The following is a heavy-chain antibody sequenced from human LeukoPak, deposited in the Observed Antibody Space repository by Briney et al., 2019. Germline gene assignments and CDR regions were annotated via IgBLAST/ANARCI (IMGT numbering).Heavy chain of an antibody. CDR2: VTGSGTST. J-gene: IGHJ4*02. V-gene: IGHV3-23*01. Sequence: PGGSLRPSCAASGFTFSNYAMTWVRQAPGKGLEWVSTVTGSGTSTFYADSVKGRFTISRDNSKNTLYLQMNSLRVEDTAVYYCANRWYYFDYWGQGTLVTVSS. CDR1: GFTFSNYA. D-gene: IGHD4-23*01. CDR3: ANRWYYFDY.